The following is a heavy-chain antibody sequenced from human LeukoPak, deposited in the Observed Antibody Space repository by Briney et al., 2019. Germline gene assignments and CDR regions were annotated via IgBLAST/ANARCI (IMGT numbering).Heavy chain of an antibody. J-gene: IGHJ4*02. CDR1: GYTFTSYY. Sequence: ASVKVSCKASGYTFTSYYMHWVRQAPGQGLEWMGIINPSGGSTSYAQKFQGRVTMTRDTSTSTVYMELGSLRSEDTAVYYCARDPLNWNDEKSQTFDYWGQGTLVTVSS. CDR2: INPSGGST. V-gene: IGHV1-46*01. CDR3: ARDPLNWNDEKSQTFDY. D-gene: IGHD1-1*01.